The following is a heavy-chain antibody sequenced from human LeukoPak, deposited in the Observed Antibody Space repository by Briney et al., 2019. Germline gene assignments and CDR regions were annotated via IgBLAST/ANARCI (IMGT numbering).Heavy chain of an antibody. CDR2: VSSSRSFI. V-gene: IGHV3-48*02. J-gene: IGHJ4*02. D-gene: IGHD5-24*01. CDR1: GFSFSTYS. CDR3: ARDGYNSLDY. Sequence: GGSLRLSCAASGFSFSTYSFHWVRKAPGKGLEWVSYVSSSRSFIYYADSVKGRFTISRDNAKNSVFLQMNSLRDEDTAVYYCARDGYNSLDYWGQGTLVTVSS.